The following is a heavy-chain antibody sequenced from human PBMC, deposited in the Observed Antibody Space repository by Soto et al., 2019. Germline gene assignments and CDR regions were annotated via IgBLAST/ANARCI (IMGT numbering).Heavy chain of an antibody. CDR1: GFTFSSYG. CDR3: AKDLGGIAAAGRSWFDP. D-gene: IGHD6-13*01. J-gene: IGHJ5*02. V-gene: IGHV3-30*18. Sequence: HPGGSLRLSCAVSGFTFSSYGMHWVRQAPGKGLEWVAVISYDGSNKYYADSVKGRFTISRDNSKNTLYLQMNSLRAEDTAVYYCAKDLGGIAAAGRSWFDPWGQGTLVTVSS. CDR2: ISYDGSNK.